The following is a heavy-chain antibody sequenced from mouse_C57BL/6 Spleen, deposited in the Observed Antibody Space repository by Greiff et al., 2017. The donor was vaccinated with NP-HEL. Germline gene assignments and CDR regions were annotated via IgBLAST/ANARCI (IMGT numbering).Heavy chain of an antibody. V-gene: IGHV8-8*01. CDR1: GFSLSTFGMG. CDR2: IWWDDDK. J-gene: IGHJ2*01. D-gene: IGHD2-10*01. Sequence: QVTLKVCGPGILQPSQTLSLTCSFSGFSLSTFGMGVGGIRQPSGKGREWLAHIWWDDDKYYNPALKSRLTLSKDTSKNQVFLKIANVDTADTATYYCARIASYGNYDLDYWGQGTTLTVSS. CDR3: ARIASYGNYDLDY.